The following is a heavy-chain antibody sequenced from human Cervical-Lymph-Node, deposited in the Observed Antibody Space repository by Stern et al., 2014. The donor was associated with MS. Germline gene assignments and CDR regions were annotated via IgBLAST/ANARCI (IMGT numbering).Heavy chain of an antibody. D-gene: IGHD3-3*01. Sequence: QVQLQESGPGLVKPSETLSLTCSVSGGSISSYYWNWIRQPPGKGLEWIANVHYSGTTNYNPYLKSRVTILLDTSLKKISLKLTSVTAADTAVYYCAGSGTYYPDYWGQGILVTVSS. V-gene: IGHV4-59*08. CDR3: AGSGTYYPDY. CDR1: GGSISSYY. CDR2: VHYSGTT. J-gene: IGHJ4*02.